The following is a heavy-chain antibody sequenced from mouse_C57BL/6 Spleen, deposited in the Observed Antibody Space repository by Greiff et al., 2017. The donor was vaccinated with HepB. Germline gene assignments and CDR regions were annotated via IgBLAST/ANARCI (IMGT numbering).Heavy chain of an antibody. CDR1: GFSLTSYG. D-gene: IGHD2-5*01. CDR2: IWGVGST. V-gene: IGHV2-6*01. Sequence: VHLVESGPGLVAPSQSLSITCTVSGFSLTSYGVDWVRQSPGKGLEWLGVIWGVGSTNYNSALKSRLSISKDNSKSQVFLKMNSLQTDDTAMYYCARTYSNSPMDYWGQGTSVTVSS. CDR3: ARTYSNSPMDY. J-gene: IGHJ4*01.